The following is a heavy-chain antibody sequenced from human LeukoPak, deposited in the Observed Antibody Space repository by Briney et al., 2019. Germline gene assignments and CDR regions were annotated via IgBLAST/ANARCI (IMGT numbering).Heavy chain of an antibody. D-gene: IGHD5-18*01. CDR3: ARDKGNTAMTEGFDY. V-gene: IGHV3-33*01. CDR1: GFTFSSYG. CDR2: IWYDGSNK. Sequence: GGSLRLSCAASGFTFSSYGMHWVRQAPGKGLEWVAVIWYDGSNKYYADSVKGRFTISRDNSKNTLYLQMDSLRAEDTAVYYCARDKGNTAMTEGFDYWGQGTLVTVSS. J-gene: IGHJ4*02.